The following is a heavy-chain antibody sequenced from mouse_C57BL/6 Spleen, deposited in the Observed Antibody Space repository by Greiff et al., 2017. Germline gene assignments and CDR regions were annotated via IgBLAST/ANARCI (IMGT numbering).Heavy chain of an antibody. V-gene: IGHV1-82*01. J-gene: IGHJ3*01. CDR2: VYPGDGDT. CDR3: ARDYGSSCRFAY. D-gene: IGHD1-1*01. CDR1: GYAFSSSW. Sequence: VQLQESGPELVKPGASVKISCKASGYAFSSSWMNWVKQRPGKGLEWIGRVYPGDGDTNYNGKFKGKATLTADKSSSTGYMQLSSLTSEDSAVYFCARDYGSSCRFAYWGQGTLDTDSA.